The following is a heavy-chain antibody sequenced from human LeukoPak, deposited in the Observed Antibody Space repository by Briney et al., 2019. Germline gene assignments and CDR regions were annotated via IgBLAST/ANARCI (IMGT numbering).Heavy chain of an antibody. Sequence: ASVKVSCKASGYTFTGYYMHWVRQAPGQGLEWMGWINPNSGGTNYAQKFQGRVTMIRDTSISTAYMELSRLRSDDTAVYYCARGEAGYYYYMDVWGKGTTVTVSS. CDR2: INPNSGGT. J-gene: IGHJ6*03. CDR1: GYTFTGYY. D-gene: IGHD3-10*01. V-gene: IGHV1-2*02. CDR3: ARGEAGYYYYMDV.